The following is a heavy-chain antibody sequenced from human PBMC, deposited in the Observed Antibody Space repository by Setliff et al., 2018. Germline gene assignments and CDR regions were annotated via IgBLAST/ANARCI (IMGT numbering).Heavy chain of an antibody. CDR1: GYTFSNYG. V-gene: IGHV1-18*01. Sequence: ASVKVSCKASGYTFSNYGITWVRQAPGQGLEWMGWISAYSGNAKYAQKLQGRVTMTTDTSTTTAYLELRSLTSDDTAVYYCSRLVRYCTTTSCQGASGAEFWGQGTRVTV. CDR3: SRLVRYCTTTSCQGASGAEF. J-gene: IGHJ4*02. CDR2: ISAYSGNA. D-gene: IGHD2-2*01.